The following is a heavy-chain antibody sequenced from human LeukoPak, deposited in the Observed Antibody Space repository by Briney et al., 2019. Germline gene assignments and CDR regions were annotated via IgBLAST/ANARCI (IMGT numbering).Heavy chain of an antibody. Sequence: PSQTLSLTCNVSGGSISSGSYYWSWIRQPAGKGLEWIGRIYTSGSTNYNPSLKSRVTISVDTSKNQFSLKLSSVTAADTAVYYCARDQRDWGQGTLVTVSS. J-gene: IGHJ4*02. V-gene: IGHV4-61*02. CDR2: IYTSGST. CDR3: ARDQRD. CDR1: GGSISSGSYY.